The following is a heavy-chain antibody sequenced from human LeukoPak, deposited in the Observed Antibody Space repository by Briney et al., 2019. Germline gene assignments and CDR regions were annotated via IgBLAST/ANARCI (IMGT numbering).Heavy chain of an antibody. CDR3: ARSGVQWQWLLTYDAFDI. J-gene: IGHJ3*02. CDR1: GFTFSSYA. D-gene: IGHD6-19*01. CDR2: ISYDKSNK. V-gene: IGHV3-30-3*01. Sequence: GGSLRLSCAASGFTFSSYAMHWVRQAPGKGLEWVALISYDKSNKYYADSVKGRFTISRDNSKNTLFVQMNSLRTEDTVVYYCARSGVQWQWLLTYDAFDIWGQGTMVTVSS.